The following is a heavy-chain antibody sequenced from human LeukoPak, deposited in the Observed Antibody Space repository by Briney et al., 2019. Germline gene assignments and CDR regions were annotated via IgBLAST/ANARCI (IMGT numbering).Heavy chain of an antibody. CDR3: ARIAAAGPVDY. CDR2: IYSGVGT. CDR1: GLTVISNY. J-gene: IGHJ4*02. V-gene: IGHV3-66*01. D-gene: IGHD6-25*01. Sequence: GGSLRLSCAASGLTVISNYMSWVRQAPGKGLEWVSVIYSGVGTYYADSVKGRFIISRDNSKNTLYLQMNSLRVEDTAVYYCARIAAAGPVDYWSQGTLVTVSS.